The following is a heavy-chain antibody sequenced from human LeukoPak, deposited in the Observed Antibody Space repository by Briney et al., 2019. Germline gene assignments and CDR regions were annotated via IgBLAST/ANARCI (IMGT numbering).Heavy chain of an antibody. J-gene: IGHJ4*02. V-gene: IGHV3-9*01. CDR2: ISFNSGSI. Sequence: GGSLRLSCAASGFTFDDYAMHWVRQAPGKGLEWVSGISFNSGSIGYADSVKGRFTISRDNAKESLYLQMNSLRAEDTALYYCAKVPLIYDSSGNYFDYWGQGTLVTVSS. CDR3: AKVPLIYDSSGNYFDY. D-gene: IGHD3-22*01. CDR1: GFTFDDYA.